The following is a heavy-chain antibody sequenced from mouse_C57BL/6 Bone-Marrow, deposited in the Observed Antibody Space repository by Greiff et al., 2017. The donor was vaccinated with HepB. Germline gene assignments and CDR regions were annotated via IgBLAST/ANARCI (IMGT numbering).Heavy chain of an antibody. Sequence: EVKLVESGGGLVKPGGSLKLSCAASGFTFSSYAMSWVRQTPEKRLEWVATISDGGSYTYYPDNVKGRFTISRDNAKNNLYLQMSHLKSEDPAMYYCAKDGYYPVYFDYWGQGTTLTVSS. D-gene: IGHD2-3*01. J-gene: IGHJ2*01. CDR2: ISDGGSYT. CDR3: AKDGYYPVYFDY. CDR1: GFTFSSYA. V-gene: IGHV5-4*01.